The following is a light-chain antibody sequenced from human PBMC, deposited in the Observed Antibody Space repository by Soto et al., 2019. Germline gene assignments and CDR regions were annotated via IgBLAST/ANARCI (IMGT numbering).Light chain of an antibody. Sequence: EIVLTQSPATLSLSPGERATLSCRASQSVDAYLAWYQQRPGQAPRLLIFDASNRATGIPTRFSGSGSGTDFTLTISSLETEDFAVYYCQQRSNWAPTFGQGTKVEIK. J-gene: IGKJ1*01. CDR3: QQRSNWAPT. CDR1: QSVDAY. V-gene: IGKV3-11*01. CDR2: DAS.